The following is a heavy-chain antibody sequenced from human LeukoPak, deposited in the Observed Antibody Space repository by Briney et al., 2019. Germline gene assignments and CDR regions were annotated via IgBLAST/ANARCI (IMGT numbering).Heavy chain of an antibody. D-gene: IGHD5-24*01. CDR2: IVVASGNT. J-gene: IGHJ4*02. CDR3: AAAPIEMQQRGFDY. Sequence: SVKVSCKASGFTFTNSAMQWVRQARGQRLEWIGWIVVASGNTKYAQKFQERITITRDISTSTAYMELSSLSPEDTAVYYCAAAPIEMQQRGFDYWGQGTLVTVSS. CDR1: GFTFTNSA. V-gene: IGHV1-58*02.